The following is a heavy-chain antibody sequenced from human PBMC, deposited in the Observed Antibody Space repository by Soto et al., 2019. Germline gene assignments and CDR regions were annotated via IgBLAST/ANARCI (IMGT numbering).Heavy chain of an antibody. J-gene: IGHJ3*02. CDR2: IGGSGGGT. V-gene: IGHV3-23*01. CDR3: AKDRYGYIRTFDT. CDR1: GFTFSSYA. Sequence: GGSLRLSCAASGFTFSSYAMSWVRQAPGKGLEWVSTIGGSGGGTYYADSVKGRFTISRDNSKNTLYLQVNSLRTKDSAVYYCAKDRYGYIRTFDTWGQGTMVTVSS. D-gene: IGHD5-18*01.